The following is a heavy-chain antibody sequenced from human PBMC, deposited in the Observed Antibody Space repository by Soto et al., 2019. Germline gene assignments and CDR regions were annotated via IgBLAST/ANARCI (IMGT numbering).Heavy chain of an antibody. V-gene: IGHV3-23*01. CDR3: AKDRYSYGYYFDY. J-gene: IGHJ4*02. Sequence: GGSLRLSCAASGFTFSSYAMSWVRQAPGKGLEWVSAISGSGGSTYYADSVKGRFTISRDNSKNTLYLQMNSLRAEDTAVDYCAKDRYSYGYYFDYWGQGTLVTVSS. D-gene: IGHD5-18*01. CDR1: GFTFSSYA. CDR2: ISGSGGST.